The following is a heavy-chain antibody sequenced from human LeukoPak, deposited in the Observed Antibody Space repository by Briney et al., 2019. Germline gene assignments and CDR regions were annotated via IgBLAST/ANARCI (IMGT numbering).Heavy chain of an antibody. Sequence: GGSLRLSCAASGFTFSSYGMHWVRQAPGKGLEWVAFIRYDGSDKYYADSVRGRFTISRDNSKNTLYLQMNSLRAEDTAVYYCARTSSSSYNYYYMDVWGKGTTVTVSS. CDR2: IRYDGSDK. D-gene: IGHD6-6*01. V-gene: IGHV3-30*02. J-gene: IGHJ6*03. CDR1: GFTFSSYG. CDR3: ARTSSSSYNYYYMDV.